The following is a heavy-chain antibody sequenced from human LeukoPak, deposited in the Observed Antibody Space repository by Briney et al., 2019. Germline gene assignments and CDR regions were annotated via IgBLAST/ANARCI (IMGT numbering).Heavy chain of an antibody. CDR3: ARSQYNWNYGTTTWYYFDY. V-gene: IGHV3-21*01. CDR2: ISSSSSYI. Sequence: PGGSLRLSCAASGFTFSSYSMNWVRQAPGKGLEWVSSISSSSSYIYYADSVKGRFTISRDNAKNSLYLQMNSLRAEDTAVYYCARSQYNWNYGTTTWYYFDYWGQGTLVTVSS. J-gene: IGHJ4*02. CDR1: GFTFSSYS. D-gene: IGHD1-7*01.